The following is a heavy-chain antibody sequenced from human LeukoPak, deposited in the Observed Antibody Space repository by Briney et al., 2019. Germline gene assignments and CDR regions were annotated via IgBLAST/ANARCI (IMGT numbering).Heavy chain of an antibody. CDR3: AREGGPHCSSTSCPSDY. J-gene: IGHJ4*02. CDR1: GGSISSYY. D-gene: IGHD2-2*01. V-gene: IGHV4-4*07. Sequence: SETLSLTCTVSGGSISSYYCSWIRQPAGKGLEWIGHIYTSGSTNYNPSLKSRVTMSVDTSKNQFSLKLSSVTAADTAVYYCAREGGPHCSSTSCPSDYWGQGTLVTVSS. CDR2: IYTSGST.